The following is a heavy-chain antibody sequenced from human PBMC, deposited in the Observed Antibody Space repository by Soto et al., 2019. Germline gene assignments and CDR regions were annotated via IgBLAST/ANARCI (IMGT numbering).Heavy chain of an antibody. CDR2: INQDGGEK. V-gene: IGHV3-7*01. J-gene: IGHJ5*02. CDR1: GFTFSTYW. CDR3: SRSLNA. D-gene: IGHD2-8*01. Sequence: GGSLRLSCAASGFTFSTYWMDWVRQTPGKGLEWVANINQDGGEKNYVDSVKGRFTISRDNAKNSLYLQMSSLTADDSALYYCSRSLNAWGQGTLVTVSS.